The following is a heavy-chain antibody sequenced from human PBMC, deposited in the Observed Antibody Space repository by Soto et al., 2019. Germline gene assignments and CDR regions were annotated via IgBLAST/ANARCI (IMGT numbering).Heavy chain of an antibody. V-gene: IGHV4-39*01. D-gene: IGHD2-15*01. J-gene: IGHJ4*02. Sequence: SETLSLTCTVSGGSIYRSGYYWGCMRQPPGRGLEWIGNIDYNGVTYSNPSLKSRVTISRDTSKNQFSLKLTSVTAADTALYYCGKVLVGATGHTDSDSWGPGTLVTVSS. CDR1: GGSIYRSGYY. CDR3: GKVLVGATGHTDSDS. CDR2: IDYNGVT.